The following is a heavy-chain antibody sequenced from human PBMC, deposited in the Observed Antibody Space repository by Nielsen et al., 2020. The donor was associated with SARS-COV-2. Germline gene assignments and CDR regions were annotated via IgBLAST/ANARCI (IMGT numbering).Heavy chain of an antibody. CDR3: AKDFRPITLFGVVSRSARRVKVDY. J-gene: IGHJ4*02. V-gene: IGHV3-23*01. D-gene: IGHD3-3*01. CDR2: ISGSGGST. Sequence: GGSLRLSCAASGFTFSSYAMSWVRQAPGKGLEWVSAISGSGGSTYYADSVKGRFTISRDNSKNTLYLQMNSLRAEDTAVYYCAKDFRPITLFGVVSRSARRVKVDYWGQGTLVTVSS. CDR1: GFTFSSYA.